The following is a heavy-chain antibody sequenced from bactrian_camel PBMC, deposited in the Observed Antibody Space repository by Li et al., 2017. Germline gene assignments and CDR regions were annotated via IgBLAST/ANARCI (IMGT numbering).Heavy chain of an antibody. Sequence: HVQLVESGGGLVQAGGTLRLSCTASGLPFDDYDMGWFRQAPGREREAVSCISWSGGSTYYADSVKGRFTISRDNAKNAVYLQLNSLKTEDTAMYYCTKPTWMMGSVPPDFQTWGQGTQVTVS. CDR1: GLPFDDYD. J-gene: IGHJ6*01. V-gene: IGHV3S60*01. CDR2: ISWSGGST. CDR3: TKPTWMMGSVPPDFQT. D-gene: IGHD3*01.